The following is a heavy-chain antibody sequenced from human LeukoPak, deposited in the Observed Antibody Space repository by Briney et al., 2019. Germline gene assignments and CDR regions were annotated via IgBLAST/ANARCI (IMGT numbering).Heavy chain of an antibody. D-gene: IGHD1-26*01. V-gene: IGHV4-59*01. Sequence: SETLSLTCTVSGGSISSYYWSWIRQPPGKGLEWIGYIYYSGSTNYNPSLKSRVTISVDTSKNQFSLKLSSVTAADTAVYYCARDGWELPPNWFDPWGQGTLVTVSS. CDR3: ARDGWELPPNWFDP. CDR2: IYYSGST. J-gene: IGHJ5*02. CDR1: GGSISSYY.